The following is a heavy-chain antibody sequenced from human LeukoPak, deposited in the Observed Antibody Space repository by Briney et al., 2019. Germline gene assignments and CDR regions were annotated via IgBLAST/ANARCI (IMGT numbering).Heavy chain of an antibody. CDR2: TYPGDSDT. J-gene: IGHJ4*02. V-gene: IGHV5-51*01. Sequence: LGESLKISCKGSGYSFTSYWIGWVRQMPGKGLEWMGITYPGDSDTRYSPSFKGQVTISADKSISTAYLQWSSLKASDTAIYYCARRASSGYDWRGDFDYWGQGTLVTVSS. CDR1: GYSFTSYW. CDR3: ARRASSGYDWRGDFDY. D-gene: IGHD5-12*01.